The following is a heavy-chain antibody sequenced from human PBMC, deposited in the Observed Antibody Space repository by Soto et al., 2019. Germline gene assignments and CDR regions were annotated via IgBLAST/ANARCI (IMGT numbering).Heavy chain of an antibody. J-gene: IGHJ3*02. Sequence: QITLKESGPTLVKPTQTLTLTCTFSGFSLSSNGVGVGWIRQPPGKALEWLALIFWDDDKRYSPSLKSRLTITKDTSKTQVVLTMTDMVPVDTAAYYCAHVRNSYDVFRSGFHISATVSGAFDIWGQGTIVTISS. D-gene: IGHD3-3*01. CDR1: GFSLSSNGVG. CDR3: AHVRNSYDVFRSGFHISATVSGAFDI. CDR2: IFWDDDK. V-gene: IGHV2-5*02.